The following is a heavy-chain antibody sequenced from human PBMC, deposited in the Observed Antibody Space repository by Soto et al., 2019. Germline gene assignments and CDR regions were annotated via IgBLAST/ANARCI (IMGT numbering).Heavy chain of an antibody. Sequence: QVQLVQSGAEVKKPGSSVKVSCKASGGTCNNYPITWVRQAPGEGLEWMGGSIPIFGTANYAQKFQGRVTISVDESTSTAYIELSSLRSEDTAVYYYARGRGYSGDDHYYYFDMDFWGQGTTVTVSS. CDR3: ARGRGYSGDDHYYYFDMDF. J-gene: IGHJ6*02. V-gene: IGHV1-69*01. CDR1: GGTCNNYP. D-gene: IGHD5-12*01. CDR2: SIPIFGTA.